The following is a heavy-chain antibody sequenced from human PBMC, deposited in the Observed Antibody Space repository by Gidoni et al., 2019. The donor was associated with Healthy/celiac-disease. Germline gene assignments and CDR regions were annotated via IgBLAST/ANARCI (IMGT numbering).Heavy chain of an antibody. J-gene: IGHJ4*02. D-gene: IGHD5-12*01. CDR1: GYTFTDYY. Sequence: EVQLVQSGSEVKKPGATVKISCKVSGYTFTDYYMHWVQQAPGKGLEWMGLVDPEDGETIDAEKCQGRVTITADTSTDTAYMELSSLRSEDTSVYYCATVSPLKWEWLPFDYWGQGTLVTVSS. V-gene: IGHV1-69-2*01. CDR2: VDPEDGET. CDR3: ATVSPLKWEWLPFDY.